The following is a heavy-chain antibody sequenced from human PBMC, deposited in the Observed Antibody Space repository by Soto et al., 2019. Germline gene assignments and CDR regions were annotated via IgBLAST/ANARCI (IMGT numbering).Heavy chain of an antibody. J-gene: IGHJ4*02. D-gene: IGHD4-17*01. CDR2: ISGSGGST. V-gene: IGHV3-23*01. CDR3: ATIAAVTTYYFDF. Sequence: GGSLRLSCAASGFTFSSYAMSWVRQAPGKGLEWVSAISGSGGSTYYADSVKGRFTISRDSSKNTLYLQMSGLRAEDTAVYYCATIAAVTTYYFDFWGQGTLVTVSS. CDR1: GFTFSSYA.